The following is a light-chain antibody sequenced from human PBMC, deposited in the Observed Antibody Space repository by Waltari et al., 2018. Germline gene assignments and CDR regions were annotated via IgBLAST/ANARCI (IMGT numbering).Light chain of an antibody. CDR2: KTS. Sequence: DIQMTQSPSTLSASLGDRVTITCRATHSISRWLACYQQKPGKAPKLLIYKTSSLESGVPSRFSGSTAETEFTLTISSVQPDDFATYDCQQYKSYPWALSQGTKVEI. CDR1: HSISRW. CDR3: QQYKSYPWA. V-gene: IGKV1-5*03. J-gene: IGKJ1*01.